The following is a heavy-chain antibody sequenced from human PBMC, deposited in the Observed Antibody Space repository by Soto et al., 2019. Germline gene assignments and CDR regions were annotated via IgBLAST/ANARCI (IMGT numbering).Heavy chain of an antibody. CDR1: GSTFSNDW. CDR2: INSDGSST. CDR3: ARDRSYSLAV. V-gene: IGHV3-74*01. Sequence: EVQLVESGGGLLQPGGSLRLSCAVSGSTFSNDWMHWVRQAPGKGLVWVSHINSDGSSTNYADFVKGRFTIARDNAKTTVYLQMNSLRAEDTAVYYCARDRSYSLAVWGQGTTVTVSS. J-gene: IGHJ6*02. D-gene: IGHD4-4*01.